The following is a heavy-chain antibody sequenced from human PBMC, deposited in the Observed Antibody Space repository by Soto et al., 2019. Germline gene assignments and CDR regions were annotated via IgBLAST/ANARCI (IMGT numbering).Heavy chain of an antibody. CDR1: GFTFSSYA. D-gene: IGHD2-2*03. CDR3: ANGYCSSTSCSEPRFDP. V-gene: IGHV3-23*01. CDR2: ISGSGGST. J-gene: IGHJ5*02. Sequence: PGGSLRLSCAASGFTFSSYAMSWVRQAPGRGLEWVSAISGSGGSTYYADSVKGRFTISRDNSKNTLYLQMNSLRAEDTAVYYCANGYCSSTSCSEPRFDPWGQGTLVTVSS.